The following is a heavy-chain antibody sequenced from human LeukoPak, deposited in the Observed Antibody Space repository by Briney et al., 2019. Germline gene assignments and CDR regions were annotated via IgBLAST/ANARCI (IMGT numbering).Heavy chain of an antibody. J-gene: IGHJ6*04. D-gene: IGHD2-15*01. CDR3: ARDRGYCSGGSCGRYYYGMDV. CDR2: IIPIFGTA. Sequence: SVKVSCKASGGTFSSYAISWVRQAPGQGLEWMGGIIPIFGTANYAQKFQGRVTITADKSTSTAYMELSSLRSEDAAVYYCARDRGYCSGGSCGRYYYGMDVWGKGTTVTVSS. CDR1: GGTFSSYA. V-gene: IGHV1-69*06.